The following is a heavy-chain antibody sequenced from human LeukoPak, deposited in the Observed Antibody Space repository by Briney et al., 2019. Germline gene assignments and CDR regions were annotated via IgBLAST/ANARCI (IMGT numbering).Heavy chain of an antibody. D-gene: IGHD3-9*01. Sequence: SETLSLTCAVYGGSFSGYYWSWIRQPPGKGLEWIGEINHSGSTNYNPSLKSRVTISADTSKNQFSLKLSSVTAADTAVYYCARGQTDWDILTGYYVDYWGQGTLVTVSS. CDR3: ARGQTDWDILTGYYVDY. J-gene: IGHJ4*02. CDR1: GGSFSGYY. V-gene: IGHV4-34*01. CDR2: INHSGST.